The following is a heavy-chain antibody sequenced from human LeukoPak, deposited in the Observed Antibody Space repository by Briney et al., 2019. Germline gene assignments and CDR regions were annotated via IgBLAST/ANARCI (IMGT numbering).Heavy chain of an antibody. J-gene: IGHJ5*02. D-gene: IGHD3/OR15-3a*01. CDR1: GFTFSSYE. CDR3: AQKGTGTSQIFFTS. V-gene: IGHV3-23*01. Sequence: GGSLRLSCAVSGFTFSSYEMNWVRQGPGKGLEWVSGISDSGGSTYYAESVKGRFTISRDNSKNTLSLEMNSLRAEDTAVYYCAQKGTGTSQIFFTSWGQGTLVTVSS. CDR2: ISDSGGST.